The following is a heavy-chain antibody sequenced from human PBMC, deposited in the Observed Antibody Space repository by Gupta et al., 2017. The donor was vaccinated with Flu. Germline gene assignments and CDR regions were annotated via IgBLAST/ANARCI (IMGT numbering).Heavy chain of an antibody. CDR3: ARAGRYYDSSGYYTYFDD. Sequence: QVQLVQSGAEVKKPGSSVTVSRQASGGHFSSYAISWVRQAPGQGLEWMGGIIPIFGTANYAQKFQGRVTITADESTSIAYMELSSLRSEDTAVYYCARAGRYYDSSGYYTYFDDWGQGTLVTVSS. V-gene: IGHV1-69*01. CDR1: GGHFSSYA. J-gene: IGHJ4*02. CDR2: IIPIFGTA. D-gene: IGHD3-22*01.